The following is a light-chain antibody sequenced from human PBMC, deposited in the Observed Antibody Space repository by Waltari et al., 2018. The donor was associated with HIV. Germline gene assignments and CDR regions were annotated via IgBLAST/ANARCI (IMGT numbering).Light chain of an antibody. Sequence: DIVMTQSPGSLAVSLGERATINCKSSQSLLNSSNNKNYLAWYQQKPGQPPKLLIYWASTRESWVPDRFSGSVSGTEFTLTISSLQAEDVAVYYCHQYYSTPFTFGPGTKVD. CDR2: WAS. J-gene: IGKJ3*01. CDR1: QSLLNSSNNKNY. V-gene: IGKV4-1*01. CDR3: HQYYSTPFT.